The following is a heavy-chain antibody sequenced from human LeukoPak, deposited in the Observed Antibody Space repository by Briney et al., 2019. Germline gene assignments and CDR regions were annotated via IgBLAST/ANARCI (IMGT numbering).Heavy chain of an antibody. CDR1: GFTFTDYN. J-gene: IGHJ4*02. D-gene: IGHD1-1*01. CDR2: ITSDGYI. CDR3: SRSEPMTTGDY. Sequence: PGGSLRLSCTASGFTFTDYNINWVRQAPGKGLEWVSSITSDGYIYSTKSRRGRFTISRDNTKNSVFLQMNDLRADDTAVYYCSRSEPMTTGDYWGQGTLVTVSS. V-gene: IGHV3-69-1*01.